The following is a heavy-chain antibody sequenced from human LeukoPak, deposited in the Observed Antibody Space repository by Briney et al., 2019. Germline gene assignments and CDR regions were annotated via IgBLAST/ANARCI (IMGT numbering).Heavy chain of an antibody. Sequence: ASVKVSCKASGYTFTGYCMHWVRQAPGQGLEWMGWINPNSGGTNYAQKFQGRVTMTRDTSISTAYMELSRLRSDDTAVYYCARDNYGSGRSDYWGQGTLVTVSS. CDR1: GYTFTGYC. CDR2: INPNSGGT. CDR3: ARDNYGSGRSDY. V-gene: IGHV1-2*02. D-gene: IGHD3-10*01. J-gene: IGHJ4*02.